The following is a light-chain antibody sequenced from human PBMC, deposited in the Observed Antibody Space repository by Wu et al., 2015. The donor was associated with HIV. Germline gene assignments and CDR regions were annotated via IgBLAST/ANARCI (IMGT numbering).Light chain of an antibody. CDR1: QRIDSRS. J-gene: IGKJ5*01. V-gene: IGKV3-20*01. Sequence: EIVLSQSSGTLSLSPGERATVSCRASQRIDSRSLAWYQQRLGQAPRLLISAASNRAAGHPQTGSNGSGSGTDFIXTISGLEPEDSAVYFCQQYGGSPPVTFGQGTRLE. CDR2: AAS. CDR3: QQYGGSPPVT.